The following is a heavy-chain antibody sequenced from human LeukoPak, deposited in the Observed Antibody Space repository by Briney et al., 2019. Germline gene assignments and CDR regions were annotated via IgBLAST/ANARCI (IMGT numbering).Heavy chain of an antibody. V-gene: IGHV4-39*07. CDR2: MYYRGNS. CDR3: AREVIVPPATFDP. J-gene: IGHJ5*02. Sequence: PSETLSLTCSVSGDSISNNNHYWGWIRQSPGKGLEWIGSMYYRGNSYYSPSLKSRVTISIDTSKNQFSLKLTSVTAADTAIYFCAREVIVPPATFDPWGQGTLVTVSS. CDR1: GDSISNNNHY. D-gene: IGHD2-2*01.